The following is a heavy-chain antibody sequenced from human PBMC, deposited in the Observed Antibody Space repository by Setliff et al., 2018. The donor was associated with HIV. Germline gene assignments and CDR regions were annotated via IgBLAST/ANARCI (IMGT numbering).Heavy chain of an antibody. D-gene: IGHD1-7*01. V-gene: IGHV1-3*01. J-gene: IGHJ4*02. CDR2: INAGNGNT. CDR1: GYTFTSYA. CDR3: ARSTSGTGTSPYYFDY. Sequence: GASVKVSCKASGYTFTSYAMHWVRQAPGQRLEWMGWINAGNGNTKYSPKFQGRVTITRDTSASTAYMELSSLRSEDTAVYYCARSTSGTGTSPYYFDYWGQGTLVTVSS.